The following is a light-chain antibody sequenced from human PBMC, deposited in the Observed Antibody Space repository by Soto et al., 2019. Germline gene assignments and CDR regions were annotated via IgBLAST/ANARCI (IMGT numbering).Light chain of an antibody. Sequence: QSVLTQPASVSXXXGQSITISCTGTSSDVGAYNYVSWYQQHPGKAPKLMIYEVSNRPSGVSNRFSGSKSANTASLTISGLQAEDEADYYCSSYTSTSTVFGTGTKLTVL. CDR2: EVS. CDR1: SSDVGAYNY. CDR3: SSYTSTSTV. J-gene: IGLJ1*01. V-gene: IGLV2-14*01.